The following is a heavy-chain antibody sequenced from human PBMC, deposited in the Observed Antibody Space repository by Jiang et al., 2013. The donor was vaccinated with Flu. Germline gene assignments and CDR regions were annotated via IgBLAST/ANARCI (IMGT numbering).Heavy chain of an antibody. CDR2: ISGSGGST. V-gene: IGHV3-23*01. CDR3: AKDRQVAAAGY. Sequence: SAISGSGGSTYYADSVKGRFTISRDNSKNTLYLQMNSLRAEDTAVYYCAKDRQVAAAGYWGQGTLVTVSS. D-gene: IGHD6-13*01. J-gene: IGHJ4*02.